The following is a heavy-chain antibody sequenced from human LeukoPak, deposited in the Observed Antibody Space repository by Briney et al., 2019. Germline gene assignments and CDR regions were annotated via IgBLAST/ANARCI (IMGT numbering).Heavy chain of an antibody. J-gene: IGHJ4*02. V-gene: IGHV4-34*01. CDR1: GGSFSGYY. CDR3: ARLAEMATIMDY. Sequence: SETLSLTCAVYGGSFSGYYWSWIRQPPGKGLEWIGEINHSGSTNYNPSLKSRVTISVDTSKNQFSLKLSSVTAADTAVYYCARLAEMATIMDYWGQGTLVTVSS. D-gene: IGHD5-24*01. CDR2: INHSGST.